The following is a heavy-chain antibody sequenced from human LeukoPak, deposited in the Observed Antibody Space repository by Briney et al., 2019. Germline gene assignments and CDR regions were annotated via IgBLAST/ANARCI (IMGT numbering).Heavy chain of an antibody. Sequence: PGGSLRLSCAASGFTFSSYSMNWVRQAPGKGLEWVSSISSSSSYIYYADSVKGRFTISRDNAKNSLYLQMNSLRAEDTAVYYCARDFVFTYYYDSSAQGRGQGTLVTVSS. CDR1: GFTFSSYS. J-gene: IGHJ4*02. CDR2: ISSSSSYI. CDR3: ARDFVFTYYYDSSAQG. D-gene: IGHD3-22*01. V-gene: IGHV3-21*01.